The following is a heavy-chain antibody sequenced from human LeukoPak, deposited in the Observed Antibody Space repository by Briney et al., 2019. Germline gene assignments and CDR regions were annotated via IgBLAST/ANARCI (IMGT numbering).Heavy chain of an antibody. J-gene: IGHJ3*02. CDR3: ATTVPATAKRDAFDI. CDR1: GGTFSSYA. V-gene: IGHV1-69*13. CDR2: IIPIFGTA. Sequence: GASVKVSCKASGGTFSSYAISWVRQAPGQGLEWMGGIIPIFGTAIYAQKFQGRVTITADESTSTAYMELSSLRSEDTAVYYCATTVPATAKRDAFDIWGQGTMVTVSS. D-gene: IGHD2-2*01.